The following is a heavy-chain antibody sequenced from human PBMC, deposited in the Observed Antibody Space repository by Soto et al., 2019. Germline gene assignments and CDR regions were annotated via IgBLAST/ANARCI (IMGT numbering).Heavy chain of an antibody. D-gene: IGHD1-26*01. V-gene: IGHV3-7*01. CDR2: IKEDGSET. CDR3: AKGGSWDLDY. J-gene: IGHJ4*02. Sequence: EVQLVESGGGLVQPGGSLRLSCAASGFTFKNYWMSWLRQAPGKGLEWAANIKEDGSETYYVDSVKGRFTISRDNAKNSLYLQRNSLRAEDTAVYYCAKGGSWDLDYWGQGALVTVSS. CDR1: GFTFKNYW.